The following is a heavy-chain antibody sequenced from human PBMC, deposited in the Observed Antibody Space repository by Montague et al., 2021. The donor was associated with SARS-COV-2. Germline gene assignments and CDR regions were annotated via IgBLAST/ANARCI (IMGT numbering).Heavy chain of an antibody. D-gene: IGHD2/OR15-2a*01. CDR2: IYSGGNS. CDR3: GKGGAGSPRMNWLDP. Sequence: SETLSLTCSVSGVSVISASYLWGWVRQAPGKGLEWIGHIYSGGNSDYNPSLKSRLTIVMDKSRNQISLMLTSVTAADTAVYYCGKGGAGSPRMNWLDPRGQGLLVTVSS. V-gene: IGHV4-61*01. J-gene: IGHJ5*02. CDR1: GVSVISASYL.